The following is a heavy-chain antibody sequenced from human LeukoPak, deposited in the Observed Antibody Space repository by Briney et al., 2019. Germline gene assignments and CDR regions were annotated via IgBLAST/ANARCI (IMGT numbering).Heavy chain of an antibody. J-gene: IGHJ4*02. D-gene: IGHD5-24*01. CDR3: VRDGDDYNFDY. CDR1: GFTFSNYW. CDR2: VHGDGGLT. V-gene: IGHV3-74*01. Sequence: PGGPLRLSCAASGFTFSNYWMHWVRQAPGKGLVWVSRVHGDGGLTHYAASVEGRFTISRDNAKNMLYLQMHSLRDEDTALYFCVRDGDDYNFDYWGQGSLVTVSS.